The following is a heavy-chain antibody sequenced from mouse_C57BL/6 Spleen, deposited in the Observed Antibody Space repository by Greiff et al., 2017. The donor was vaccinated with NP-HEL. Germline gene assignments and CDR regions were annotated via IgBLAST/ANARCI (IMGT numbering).Heavy chain of an antibody. J-gene: IGHJ2*01. CDR1: GYTFTDYE. V-gene: IGHV1-15*01. CDR2: IDPETGGT. Sequence: VQLQESGAELVRPGASVTLSCKASGYTFTDYEMHWVKQTPVHGLEWIGAIDPETGGTAYNQKFKGKAILTADKSSSTAYMELRSLTSEDSAVYYCTRGEIGWGQGTTLTVSS. CDR3: TRGEIG.